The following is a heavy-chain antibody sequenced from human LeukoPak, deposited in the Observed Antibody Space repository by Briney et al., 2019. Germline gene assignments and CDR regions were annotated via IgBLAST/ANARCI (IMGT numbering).Heavy chain of an antibody. Sequence: GGSLRLSCAASGFTFSSYAMSWVRQAPGKGLEWVSAISGSGGSTYYADSVKGRFTIPRDNSKNTLYLQMNSLRAEDTAIYYCAKDRKVKDCSSTSCYPLFDYWGQGTLVTVSS. CDR3: AKDRKVKDCSSTSCYPLFDY. CDR1: GFTFSSYA. CDR2: ISGSGGST. D-gene: IGHD2-2*01. J-gene: IGHJ4*02. V-gene: IGHV3-23*01.